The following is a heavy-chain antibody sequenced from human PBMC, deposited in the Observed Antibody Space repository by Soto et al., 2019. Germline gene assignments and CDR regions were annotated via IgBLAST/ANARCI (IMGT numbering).Heavy chain of an antibody. D-gene: IGHD3-3*01. CDR2: LNPNSGHT. V-gene: IGHV1-8*01. Sequence: QVQLVQSGAEVKKPGSSVKVSCKASGYTFTSYDINWVRHATGQGLEWLGWLNPNSGHTGYAQKFQGRVTMTRNTSITTAYMERRSLRSEDTAVYYFARKYYDFWSAPAYYYMDVWCKGTTVTVSS. CDR3: ARKYYDFWSAPAYYYMDV. CDR1: GYTFTSYD. J-gene: IGHJ6*03.